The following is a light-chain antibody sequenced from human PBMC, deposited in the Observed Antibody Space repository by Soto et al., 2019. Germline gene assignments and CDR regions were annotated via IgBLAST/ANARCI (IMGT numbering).Light chain of an antibody. J-gene: IGKJ1*01. CDR2: GAS. V-gene: IGKV3-15*01. Sequence: DIVLTQSPGTLSLSPGESATLSCRASQYVTGSYLAWYQQKPGQAPRLLSYGASTRAAGIPARFSGSGSGTEFTLTITSLQSEDFEVYYCQQFHNWPRTFGQGTKVDIK. CDR3: QQFHNWPRT. CDR1: QYVTGSY.